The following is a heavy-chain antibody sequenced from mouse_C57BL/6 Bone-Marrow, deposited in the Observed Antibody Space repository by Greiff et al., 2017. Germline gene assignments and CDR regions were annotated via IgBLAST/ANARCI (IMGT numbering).Heavy chain of an antibody. CDR3: TRRGSSYWYFDV. CDR1: GFTFSDAW. D-gene: IGHD1-1*01. J-gene: IGHJ1*03. CDR2: IRNKANNHAT. Sequence: EVQRVESGGGLVQPGGSMKLSCAASGFTFSDAWMDWVRQSPEKGLEWVAEIRNKANNHATYYAESVKGRFTISRDDSKSSVYLQMNSLRAEDTGIYYCTRRGSSYWYFDVWGTGTTVTVSS. V-gene: IGHV6-6*01.